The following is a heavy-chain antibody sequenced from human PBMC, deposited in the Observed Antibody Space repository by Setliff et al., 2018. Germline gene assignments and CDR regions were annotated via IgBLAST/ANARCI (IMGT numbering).Heavy chain of an antibody. CDR3: ARDGNNWNDLDY. J-gene: IGHJ4*01. CDR1: GYTFTSYG. D-gene: IGHD1-20*01. V-gene: IGHV1-18*01. CDR2: ISTYNGDT. Sequence: ASVKVSCKASGYTFTSYGISWVRQAPGQGLEWMGWISTYNGDTDYAQKLQDRLTMTTDTSTSTVYMDMSSLRPEDTAVYYCARDGNNWNDLDYWGHGTLVTVSS.